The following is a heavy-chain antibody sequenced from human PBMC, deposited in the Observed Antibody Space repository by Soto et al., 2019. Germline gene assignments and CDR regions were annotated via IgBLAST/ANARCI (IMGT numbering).Heavy chain of an antibody. CDR2: IRSKAFGGTT. CDR1: GFTFGGNA. V-gene: IGHV3-49*04. D-gene: IGHD6-19*01. J-gene: IGHJ4*02. Sequence: PVGSLRLSCTASGFTFGGNAMSWVRQAPGKGLEWVGFIRSKAFGGTTDYAASVKGRFAISRDDSKSIAYLQMNSLKTEDTAVYYCTRAGGSGWGYYFDYWGQGTLVTVSS. CDR3: TRAGGSGWGYYFDY.